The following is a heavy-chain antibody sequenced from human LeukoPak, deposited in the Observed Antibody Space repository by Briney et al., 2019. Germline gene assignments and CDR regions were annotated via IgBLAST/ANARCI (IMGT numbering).Heavy chain of an antibody. CDR2: IWYDGSNK. D-gene: IGHD3-3*01. J-gene: IGHJ4*02. V-gene: IGHV3-33*01. CDR1: GFTFSSYG. Sequence: PGGSLRLSCAASGFTFSSYGMHWVRQAPGKGLEWVAVIWYDGSNKYYADSVKGRFTISRDNSKNTLYLQMNSLRAKDTAVYYCARGDTYYDFWSGPSDYWGQGTLVTVSS. CDR3: ARGDTYYDFWSGPSDY.